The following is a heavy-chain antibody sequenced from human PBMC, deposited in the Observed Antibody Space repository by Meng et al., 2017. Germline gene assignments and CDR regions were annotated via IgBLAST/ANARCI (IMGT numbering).Heavy chain of an antibody. V-gene: IGHV3-23*04. D-gene: IGHD6-19*01. CDR2: ISGRGGST. CDR1: GFTFSSYA. Sequence: VQLGGSGGGLVQPGGSLRLSCASSGFTFSSYAMSWVRQAPGKGLEWVSAISGRGGSTYYADSVKGRFTISRDNSKNTLYLQTNSLRAEDTAVYYCAKDHRRAVAGTKDYWGQGTLVTVSS. CDR3: AKDHRRAVAGTKDY. J-gene: IGHJ4*02.